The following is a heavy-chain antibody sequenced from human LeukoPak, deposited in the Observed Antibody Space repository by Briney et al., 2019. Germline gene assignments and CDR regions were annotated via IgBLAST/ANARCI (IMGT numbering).Heavy chain of an antibody. CDR1: GFTFSSYG. V-gene: IGHV3-30*02. J-gene: IGHJ4*02. CDR3: ARVKGGPFDY. CDR2: IRYDGSNK. Sequence: GGSLRLSCAASGFTFSSYGMHWVRQAPGKGPGWVAFIRYDGSNKYYPASVKGRFTISKDNAKQPLHLQMNSLRAEDTAVYYCARVKGGPFDYWGQGTLVTVSS.